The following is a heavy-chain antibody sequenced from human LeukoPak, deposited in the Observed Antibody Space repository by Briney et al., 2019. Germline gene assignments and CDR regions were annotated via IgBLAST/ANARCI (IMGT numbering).Heavy chain of an antibody. Sequence: GGSLRLSCAASGFSFSDYSMTWVRQAPGKGLEWVSYISRSFTPIYYAESVKGRFTISRDNAKNSLYLQMNSLRVEDTAVYYCARDREEYYYDSSGYYPTHDYWGQGTLVTVSS. CDR2: ISRSFTPI. J-gene: IGHJ4*02. CDR3: ARDREEYYYDSSGYYPTHDY. V-gene: IGHV3-48*01. CDR1: GFSFSDYS. D-gene: IGHD3-22*01.